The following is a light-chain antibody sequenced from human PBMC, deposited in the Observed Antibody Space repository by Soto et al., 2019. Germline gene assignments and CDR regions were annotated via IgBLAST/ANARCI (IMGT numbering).Light chain of an antibody. V-gene: IGLV2-8*01. Sequence: QYALTQPLSASGSPGQSVTISCTGTSSDVGNYNYVSWYQQHPGKAPKLMIYEVSKRPSGVPDRFSGSKSGNTASLTVSGLQAEDEADYYCSSYAGSKTHFGGGTKLTVL. CDR2: EVS. J-gene: IGLJ2*01. CDR3: SSYAGSKTH. CDR1: SSDVGNYNY.